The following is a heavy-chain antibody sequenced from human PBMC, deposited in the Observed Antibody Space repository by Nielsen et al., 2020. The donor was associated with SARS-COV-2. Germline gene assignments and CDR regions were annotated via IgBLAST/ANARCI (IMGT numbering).Heavy chain of an antibody. Sequence: GGSLRLSCTASGFTFSDSFMSWIRQAPGKGLEWVSYISGSGSYTNYADSLKGRFTISRDNAKNSLYLQMDSLRAEDTAFYYCARSGHCNGGICYFTEYFQDWGQGTLVTGSS. D-gene: IGHD2-8*02. CDR1: GFTFSDSF. V-gene: IGHV3-11*03. J-gene: IGHJ1*01. CDR3: ARSGHCNGGICYFTEYFQD. CDR2: ISGSGSYT.